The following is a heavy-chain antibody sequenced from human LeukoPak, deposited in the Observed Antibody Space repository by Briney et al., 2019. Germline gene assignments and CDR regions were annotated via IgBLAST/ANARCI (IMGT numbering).Heavy chain of an antibody. J-gene: IGHJ4*02. D-gene: IGHD4-17*01. CDR1: GFTFSYYG. V-gene: IGHV3-30*03. CDR3: ARGALYQYYLDYWG. CDR2: ISYDATNK. Sequence: GGSLRLSCAASGFTFSYYGIHWVRQAPGKGLEWVAVISYDATNKYYTDSVKGRFTISRDNAKNTVYLQMNSLRVEDTAVYYCARGALYQYYLDYWGWGQGTLVTVSS.